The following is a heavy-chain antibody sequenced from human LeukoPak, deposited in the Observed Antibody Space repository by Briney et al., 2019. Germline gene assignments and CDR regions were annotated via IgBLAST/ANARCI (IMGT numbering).Heavy chain of an antibody. Sequence: SETLSLTCTVSGGSISSYYWSWIRQPPGKGLEWIGYIYYSGSTNYNPSLKSRVTISVDTSKNQFSLKLSSVTAADTAVYYCARTSEGFDSWGQGTLVTVSS. V-gene: IGHV4-59*01. CDR1: GGSISSYY. CDR2: IYYSGST. CDR3: ARTSEGFDS. J-gene: IGHJ4*02.